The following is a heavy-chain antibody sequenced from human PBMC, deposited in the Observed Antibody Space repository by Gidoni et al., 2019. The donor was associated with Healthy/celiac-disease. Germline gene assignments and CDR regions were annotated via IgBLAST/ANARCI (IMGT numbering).Heavy chain of an antibody. D-gene: IGHD6-13*01. CDR1: GGSISSSSYY. J-gene: IGHJ4*02. CDR3: ARRAPGSSSWPLADY. V-gene: IGHV4-39*01. Sequence: QLQLQESGPGLVKPSETLSLTCTVSGGSISSSSYYWGWIRQPPGKGLEWIGRIYYSGSTYYNPSLKSRVTISVDTSKNQFSLKLSSVTAADTAVYYCARRAPGSSSWPLADYWGQGTLVTVSS. CDR2: IYYSGST.